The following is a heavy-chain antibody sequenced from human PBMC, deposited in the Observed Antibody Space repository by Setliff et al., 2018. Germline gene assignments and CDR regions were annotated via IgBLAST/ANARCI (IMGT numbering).Heavy chain of an antibody. CDR3: ARGSEFYYGSGTIDS. Sequence: ASVKVSCKASGNRFTDYNLHWVRQAPGQGLEWMGWINPDSGDTHSAQNLQGRVTMTIDTPTTTAYMELRSLTSDDTAVYYCARGSEFYYGSGTIDSWGPGTLVTVSS. D-gene: IGHD3-10*01. CDR2: INPDSGDT. V-gene: IGHV1-2*02. J-gene: IGHJ4*02. CDR1: GNRFTDYN.